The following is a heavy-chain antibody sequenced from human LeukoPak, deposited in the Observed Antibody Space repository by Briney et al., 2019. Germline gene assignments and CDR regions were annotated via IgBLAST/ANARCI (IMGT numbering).Heavy chain of an antibody. CDR1: GGSISSHY. CDR2: LFYSGST. V-gene: IGHV4-59*11. Sequence: SETLSLTCTVSGGSISSHYWSWIRQPPGKGLEWIGYLFYSGSTKYNPSFKSRVTISVDTSKKQFSLRVSSATAADTAVYYCAWDGDGYNYWFDPWGQGILVTVSS. CDR3: AWDGDGYNYWFDP. D-gene: IGHD5-24*01. J-gene: IGHJ5*02.